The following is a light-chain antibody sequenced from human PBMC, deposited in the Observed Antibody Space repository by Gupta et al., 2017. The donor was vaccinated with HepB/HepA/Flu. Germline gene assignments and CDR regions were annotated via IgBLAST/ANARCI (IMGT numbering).Light chain of an antibody. V-gene: IGLV2-14*03. J-gene: IGLJ1*01. CDR2: DVN. CDR1: SSDIGDYNY. CDR3: NSYTRGIRGYV. Sequence: QSALTQPASVSGSPGQSNTISCTGTSSDIGDYNYVSWYQQHPGKAPTLVISDVNIRPSGVSNRFSGSKSGNTATLTISGLHTEDEADYYCNSYTRGIRGYVFGTGTKVTVL.